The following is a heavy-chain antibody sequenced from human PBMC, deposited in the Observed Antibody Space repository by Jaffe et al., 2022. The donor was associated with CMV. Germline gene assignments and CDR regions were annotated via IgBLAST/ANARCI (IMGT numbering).Heavy chain of an antibody. V-gene: IGHV4-39*01. CDR1: GGSISSSSYY. D-gene: IGHD1-1*01. CDR3: ARHVVEFDYYMDV. CDR2: IYYSGST. Sequence: QLQLQESGPGLVKPSETLSLTCTVSGGSISSSSYYWGWIRQPPGKGLEWIGSIYYSGSTYYNPSLKSRVTISVDTSKNQFSLKLSSVTAADTAVYYCARHVVEFDYYMDVWGKGTTVTVSS. J-gene: IGHJ6*03.